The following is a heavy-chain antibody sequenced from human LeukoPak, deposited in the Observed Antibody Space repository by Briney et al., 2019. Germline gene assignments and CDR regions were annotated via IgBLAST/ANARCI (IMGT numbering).Heavy chain of an antibody. CDR1: GGSISSIY. V-gene: IGHV4-59*01. CDR2: IYYDGNT. J-gene: IGHJ4*02. Sequence: SETLSLTCTVSGGSISSIYWTWGRQPPGKGLEWIGYIYYDGNTNYNPSLRSRVTTSVDTSKNQFSLKLSSVTGTATAVEDSVRGGWSLDSWGQGTLVTVSS. D-gene: IGHD6-19*01. CDR3: VRGGWSLDS.